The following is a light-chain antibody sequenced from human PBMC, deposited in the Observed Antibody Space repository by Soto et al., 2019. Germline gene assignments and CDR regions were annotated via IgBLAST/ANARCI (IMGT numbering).Light chain of an antibody. V-gene: IGKV3-20*01. CDR2: GTS. Sequence: ESMLTQSPGTLSLSPGERATLSCRASQSVSSRNLAWYQQKPGQAPRLLIYGTSIRATGIPDRFSGSGSGTDFPLTITRLEPEDLAVYYCQQFGGSPPAFTFGQGTKVEI. CDR1: QSVSSRN. CDR3: QQFGGSPPAFT. J-gene: IGKJ2*01.